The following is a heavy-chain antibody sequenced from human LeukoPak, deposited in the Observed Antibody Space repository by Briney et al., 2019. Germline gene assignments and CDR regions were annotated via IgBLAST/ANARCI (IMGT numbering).Heavy chain of an antibody. CDR3: ARGTGVDP. J-gene: IGHJ5*02. CDR1: EFSVGSNY. Sequence: GGSLRLSCAASEFSVGSNYMTWVRQAPGKGLEWVSLIYSGGSTYYADSVKGRFTISRDNSKNTLYLQMNSRRAEDTAVYYCARGTGVDPWGQGTLVTVSS. CDR2: IYSGGST. V-gene: IGHV3-66*01.